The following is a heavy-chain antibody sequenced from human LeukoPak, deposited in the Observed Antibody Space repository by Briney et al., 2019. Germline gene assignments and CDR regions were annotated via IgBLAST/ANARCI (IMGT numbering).Heavy chain of an antibody. CDR2: IVVGSGNT. CDR1: GFTFTSSA. CDR3: AADRYYYDSSGYYAEYSQH. D-gene: IGHD3-22*01. Sequence: SVKVSCKASGFTFTSSAMQWVRQARGQRLEWIGWIVVGSGNTNYAQKSQERVTITRDMSTSTAYMELSSLRSEDTAVYYCAADRYYYDSSGYYAEYSQHWGQGTLVTVSS. V-gene: IGHV1-58*02. J-gene: IGHJ1*01.